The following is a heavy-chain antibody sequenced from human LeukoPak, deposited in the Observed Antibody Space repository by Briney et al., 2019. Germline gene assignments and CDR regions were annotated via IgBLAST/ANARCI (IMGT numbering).Heavy chain of an antibody. CDR3: ARHVQPHFTMIVVVTYNWFDP. CDR2: IFYSGLT. CDR1: GASMSGNSYY. D-gene: IGHD3-22*01. Sequence: SETLSLTCSVSGASMSGNSYYWAWIRQSRGKGLEWIGSIFYSGLTYYKPSLESQVTLSVDLSKNQFSLKLSSVTAADTAVYYCARHVQPHFTMIVVVTYNWFDPWGQGTLVTVSS. J-gene: IGHJ5*02. V-gene: IGHV4-39*01.